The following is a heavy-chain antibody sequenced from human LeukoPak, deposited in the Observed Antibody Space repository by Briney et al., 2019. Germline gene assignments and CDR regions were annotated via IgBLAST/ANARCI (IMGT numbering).Heavy chain of an antibody. D-gene: IGHD3-9*01. J-gene: IGHJ4*02. CDR3: ATHGKDAEFDHFDY. Sequence: KPSETLSLTCSVSGGSIRSRNYYWGWIRQPPGKGLEWIGSIDYSGSTYYNPSLKSRVTIAVDKSKNQFSLNLNSVTAADTAVYYCATHGKDAEFDHFDYWGQGTLVTVSS. V-gene: IGHV4-39*01. CDR1: GGSIRSRNYY. CDR2: IDYSGST.